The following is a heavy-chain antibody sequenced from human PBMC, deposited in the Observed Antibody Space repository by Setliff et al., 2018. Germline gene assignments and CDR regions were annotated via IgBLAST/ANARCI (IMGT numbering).Heavy chain of an antibody. CDR3: ATDSIPLTGDLGPYYYYMDV. V-gene: IGHV1-18*01. J-gene: IGHJ6*03. CDR2: ISAYNGNT. CDR1: GYTFTSYG. Sequence: ASVKVSCKASGYTFTSYGISWVRQAPGQGLEWMGWISAYNGNTNYAQKFQGRVTMTEDTSTDTAYMELSSLRSEDTAVYYCATDSIPLTGDLGPYYYYMDVWGKGTTVTVSS. D-gene: IGHD7-27*01.